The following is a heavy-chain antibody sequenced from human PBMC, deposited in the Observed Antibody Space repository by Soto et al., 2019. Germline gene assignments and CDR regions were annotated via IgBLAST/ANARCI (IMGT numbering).Heavy chain of an antibody. CDR2: MNGGGGST. J-gene: IGHJ4*02. D-gene: IGHD3-22*01. V-gene: IGHV3-23*01. CDR3: AREYYYDSSGYCFDY. Sequence: GGSLRLSCAASGFTFGSYAMSWVRQAPGKGLEWVSSMNGGGGSTYYAESVQGRFTISRDNSKNTLYLQMNSLRAEDTAVYYCAREYYYDSSGYCFDYWGQGTLVTVSS. CDR1: GFTFGSYA.